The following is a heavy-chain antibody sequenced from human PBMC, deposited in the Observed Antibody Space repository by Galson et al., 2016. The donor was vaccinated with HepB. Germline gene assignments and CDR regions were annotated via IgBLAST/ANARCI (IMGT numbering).Heavy chain of an antibody. CDR2: INNAGHT. J-gene: IGHJ5*02. CDR3: AKDALIARGGHFDP. D-gene: IGHD3-16*01. Sequence: LRLSCAASGFTFRNFAMNWVRQAPGKGLEWVSGINNAGHTFYADSVKGRFTISRDNPKNTVYLQMNSLRVEDTAQYYCAKDALIARGGHFDPWGQGTLVTVSS. V-gene: IGHV3-23*01. CDR1: GFTFRNFA.